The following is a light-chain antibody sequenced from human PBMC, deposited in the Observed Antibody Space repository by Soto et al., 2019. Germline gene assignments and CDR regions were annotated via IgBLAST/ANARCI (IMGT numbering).Light chain of an antibody. CDR3: HTWGTGINYV. V-gene: IGLV4-69*01. CDR2: VNSDGSH. J-gene: IGLJ1*01. Sequence: QSVLTQSPSASASLGASVKLTCTLSSGHSSYAIAWHQQQPEKGPRYLMKVNSDGSHSKGDGIPDRFSGSSSGAERYLIISSRKSENEADDYCHTWGTGINYVFGTGTKGTVL. CDR1: SGHSSYA.